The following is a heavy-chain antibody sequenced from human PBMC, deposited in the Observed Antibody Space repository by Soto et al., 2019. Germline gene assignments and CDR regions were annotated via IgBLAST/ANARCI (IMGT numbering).Heavy chain of an antibody. V-gene: IGHV1-46*01. Sequence: GASVKVSCKASGYTFTSYYMHWVRQAPGQGLEWMGIINPSGGSTSYAQKFQGRVTMTRDTSTSTVYMELSSLRSEDTAVYYCARDLIGIAAAGSPPHYYGMDVWGQGTTVTVSS. CDR1: GYTFTSYY. J-gene: IGHJ6*02. D-gene: IGHD6-13*01. CDR2: INPSGGST. CDR3: ARDLIGIAAAGSPPHYYGMDV.